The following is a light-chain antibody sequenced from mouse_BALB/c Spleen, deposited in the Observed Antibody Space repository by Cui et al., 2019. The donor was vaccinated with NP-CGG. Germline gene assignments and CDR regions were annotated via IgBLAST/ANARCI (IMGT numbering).Light chain of an antibody. CDR3: ALWYSNHWV. CDR1: TGAVTTSNY. J-gene: IGLJ1*01. Sequence: QAVVTQESALTTSPGETVTLTCRSSTGAVTTSNYDNWVQEKPDHLFTGLIGGTNNRVPGVPARFSGSLIGGKAALTITGAQTEDEAIYFCALWYSNHWVFGGGTKLTVL. CDR2: GTN. V-gene: IGLV1*01.